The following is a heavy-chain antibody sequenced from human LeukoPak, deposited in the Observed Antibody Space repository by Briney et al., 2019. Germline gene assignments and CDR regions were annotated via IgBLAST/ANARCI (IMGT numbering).Heavy chain of an antibody. J-gene: IGHJ4*02. CDR1: GGSISSGSYY. CDR2: IYTSGST. D-gene: IGHD3-3*01. Sequence: SETLSLTCTVSGGSISSGSYYWSWIRQPAGKGLELIGRIYTSGSTNYNPSLKSRVTISVDTSKNQFSLKLSSVTAADTAVYYCARAGYYDFWSGYYAFDYWGQGTLVTVSS. CDR3: ARAGYYDFWSGYYAFDY. V-gene: IGHV4-61*02.